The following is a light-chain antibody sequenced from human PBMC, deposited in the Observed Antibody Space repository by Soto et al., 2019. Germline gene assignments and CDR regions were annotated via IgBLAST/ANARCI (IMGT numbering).Light chain of an antibody. V-gene: IGKV1-39*01. CDR3: QQNYDTPIT. CDR2: AAS. Sequence: DFEMTQSPSSLSASVGDRVTMTCRASQSIGTFLSWYQQKSGRAPKLLIYAASSLQIGVPSRFSGSGSGTNFTLTISSLQPEDFATYFCQQNYDTPITFGQGTRLEIK. J-gene: IGKJ5*01. CDR1: QSIGTF.